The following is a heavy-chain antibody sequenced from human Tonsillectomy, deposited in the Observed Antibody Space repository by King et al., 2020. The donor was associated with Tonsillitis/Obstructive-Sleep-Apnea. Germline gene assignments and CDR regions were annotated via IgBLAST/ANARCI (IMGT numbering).Heavy chain of an antibody. CDR1: GFSFSNYE. CDR3: ARKGPYYYVGGFPYVQYAFDI. J-gene: IGHJ3*02. V-gene: IGHV3-48*03. Sequence: VQLVESGGALVQPGGSLRLSCAASGFSFSNYEMNWVRQAPGKGLEWVSYISTTASVIYYADSVKGRFTISRDNAKNSLYLQMNSLRVEDTAFYYCARKGPYYYVGGFPYVQYAFDIWGLGTMVTVSS. CDR2: ISTTASVI. D-gene: IGHD3-22*01.